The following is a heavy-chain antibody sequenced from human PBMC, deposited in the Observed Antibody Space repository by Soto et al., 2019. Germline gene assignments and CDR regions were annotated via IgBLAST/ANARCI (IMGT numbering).Heavy chain of an antibody. D-gene: IGHD2-15*01. CDR2: FYTSGNT. CDR3: ARVGMVGSVLGSWFDP. Sequence: QVQLQELGPGLVKPSETLSLTCTVSGGSIRSYYWSWIRQPAGKGLEWIGRFYTSGNTNYNPSLKSRVTMSVDTSKKQFYLKLSSVTAADTAVYYCARVGMVGSVLGSWFDPWGQGTLVTVSS. CDR1: GGSIRSYY. V-gene: IGHV4-4*07. J-gene: IGHJ5*02.